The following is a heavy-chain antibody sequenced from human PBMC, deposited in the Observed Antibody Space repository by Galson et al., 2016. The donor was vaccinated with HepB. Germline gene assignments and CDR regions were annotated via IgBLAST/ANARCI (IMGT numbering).Heavy chain of an antibody. CDR1: GFTFNSYA. CDR2: ISGGGANT. CDR3: AKALPGRSFFDY. Sequence: SLRLSCAASGFTFNSYAMSWVRQAPGEGLEWVSSISGGGANTYYADSVKGRFTISRDNSKNTLYLQMNTLRAEDTAVYYCAKALPGRSFFDYWGQGTLVIVSS. D-gene: IGHD6-6*01. V-gene: IGHV3-23*01. J-gene: IGHJ4*02.